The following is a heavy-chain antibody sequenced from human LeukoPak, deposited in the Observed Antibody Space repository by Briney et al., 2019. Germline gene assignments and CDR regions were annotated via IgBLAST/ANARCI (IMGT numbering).Heavy chain of an antibody. CDR1: GFTFRDYY. CDR2: ISSSATNI. D-gene: IGHD4-17*01. Sequence: GGSLRLSCAASGFTFRDYYMSWIRQAPGRGLEWFSYISSSATNIQYADSVKGRFTVARDNAKMSLFLQMNSLTDEDTAVYYCAREGDYGDPDFWGQGTLVSVSS. V-gene: IGHV3-11*04. J-gene: IGHJ4*02. CDR3: AREGDYGDPDF.